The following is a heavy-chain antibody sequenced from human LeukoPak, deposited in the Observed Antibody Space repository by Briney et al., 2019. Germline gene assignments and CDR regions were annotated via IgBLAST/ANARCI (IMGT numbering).Heavy chain of an antibody. CDR1: GFTFSSYA. V-gene: IGHV3-23*01. CDR3: AKEYCSGGRCYPGFDY. D-gene: IGHD2-15*01. CDR2: ISGSGGST. J-gene: IGHJ4*02. Sequence: GGSLRLSCAASGFTFSSYAMSWVRQAPGKGLEWVSAISGSGGSTYYADSVKGRFTISRDNSKNTLYLQMNSLRAEDTAVYYCAKEYCSGGRCYPGFDYWGQGTLVTVSS.